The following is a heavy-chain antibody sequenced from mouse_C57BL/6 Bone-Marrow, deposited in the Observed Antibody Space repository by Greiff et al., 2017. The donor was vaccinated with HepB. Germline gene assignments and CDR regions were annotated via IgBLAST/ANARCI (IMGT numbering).Heavy chain of an antibody. CDR1: GFTFSSYG. V-gene: IGHV5-6*01. D-gene: IGHD2-5*01. J-gene: IGHJ4*01. CDR2: ISSGGSYT. Sequence: EVKLVESGGDLVKPGGSLKLSCAASGFTFSSYGMSWLRQTPDKRLEWVATISSGGSYTYYPDSVKGRFTISRDNAKNTLYLQMSSLKSEDTAMYYCARHDYSNYAMDYWGQGTSVTVSS. CDR3: ARHDYSNYAMDY.